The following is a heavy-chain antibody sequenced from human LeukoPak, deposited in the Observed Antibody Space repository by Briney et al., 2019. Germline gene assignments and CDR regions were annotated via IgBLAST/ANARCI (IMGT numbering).Heavy chain of an antibody. CDR2: ISWDGGTT. J-gene: IGHJ5*02. CDR1: GFIFDDYT. CDR3: ARQGRGNWFDP. Sequence: QPGGSLRLSCAASGFIFDDYTMHWVRQTPGKGLEWVSLISWDGGTTYYADSVKGRFTISRDNAKNSLYLQMNSLRAEDTAVYYCARQGRGNWFDPWGQGTLVTVSS. V-gene: IGHV3-43*01.